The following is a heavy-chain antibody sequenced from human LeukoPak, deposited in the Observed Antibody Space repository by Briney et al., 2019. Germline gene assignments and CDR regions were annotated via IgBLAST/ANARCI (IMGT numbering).Heavy chain of an antibody. V-gene: IGHV4-34*01. CDR3: ARGLNYYGSGSYTDY. CDR2: INHSGST. CDR1: GGSFSGYY. Sequence: SETLSLTCAVYGGSFSGYYWSWIRQPPGKGLEWIGEINHSGSTNYNPSLKSRVTISVDTSKNQFSLKLSSVTAADTAVYYCARGLNYYGSGSYTDYWGQGTLVTVSS. J-gene: IGHJ4*02. D-gene: IGHD3-10*01.